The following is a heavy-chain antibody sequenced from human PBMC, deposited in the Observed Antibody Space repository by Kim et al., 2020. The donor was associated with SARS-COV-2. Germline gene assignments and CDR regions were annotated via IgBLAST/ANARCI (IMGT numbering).Heavy chain of an antibody. Sequence: TNYHQSLKSRVTISVDTSKNQFSLKLRAVTAAATAVYYCARGSPCRRGDYWGQGTLVTVSS. CDR2: T. CDR3: ARGSPCRRGDY. V-gene: IGHV4-34*01. J-gene: IGHJ4*02. D-gene: IGHD3-16*01.